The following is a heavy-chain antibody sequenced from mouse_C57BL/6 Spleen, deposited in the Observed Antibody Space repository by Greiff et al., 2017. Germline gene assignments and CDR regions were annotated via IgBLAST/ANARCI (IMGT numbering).Heavy chain of an antibody. CDR1: GYTFTDYE. CDR2: IDPETGGT. J-gene: IGHJ1*03. CDR3: THYYGNWYFDV. Sequence: VQLQQSGAELVRPGASVTLSCKASGYTFTDYEMHWVKPTPVHGLEWIGAIDPETGGTAYNQKFKGKAILTADKSSSTAYMELRSLTSEDSAVYYCTHYYGNWYFDVWGTGTTVTVSS. V-gene: IGHV1-15*01. D-gene: IGHD2-1*01.